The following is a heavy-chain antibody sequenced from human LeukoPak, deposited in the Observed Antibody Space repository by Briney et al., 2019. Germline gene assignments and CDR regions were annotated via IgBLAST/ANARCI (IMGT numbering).Heavy chain of an antibody. CDR3: ARLNDFWSGSLYGMDV. CDR2: IYPGDSDT. Sequence: GESLKISCKGSGYSFTSYWIGCVRQMPGKGLEWMGIIYPGDSDTRYSPSFQGQVTISADKSIGTAYLQWSSLKASDTAMYYCARLNDFWSGSLYGMDVWGQGTTVTVSS. D-gene: IGHD3-3*01. CDR1: GYSFTSYW. V-gene: IGHV5-51*01. J-gene: IGHJ6*02.